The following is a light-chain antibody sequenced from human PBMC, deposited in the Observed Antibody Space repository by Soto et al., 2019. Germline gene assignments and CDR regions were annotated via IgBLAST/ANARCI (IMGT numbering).Light chain of an antibody. CDR1: QSISSW. CDR3: QHYNSYSEA. CDR2: KAS. Sequence: IESTQSPSALSAAVGDRVTITCRARQSISSWVAWYQQKPGKGPKLLIYKASTLKSGVPSRFSGSGSGTEFTLTISSLQPDDFATYYCQHYNSYSEAFAQGTKVAIK. V-gene: IGKV1-5*03. J-gene: IGKJ1*01.